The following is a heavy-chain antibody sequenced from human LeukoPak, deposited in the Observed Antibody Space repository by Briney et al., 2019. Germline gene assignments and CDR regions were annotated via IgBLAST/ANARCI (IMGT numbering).Heavy chain of an antibody. Sequence: GGSLRLSCAASGLTFSSHGMHWVRQAPGKGLEWVAIIWYDGSEKYYADSVKGRFTISRDNSKKTLYLQMNSLRAEDTAVYYCAKAGSGYDYACMDVWGKGTTVTVSS. CDR2: IWYDGSEK. CDR1: GLTFSSHG. J-gene: IGHJ6*03. CDR3: AKAGSGYDYACMDV. D-gene: IGHD3-16*01. V-gene: IGHV3-33*06.